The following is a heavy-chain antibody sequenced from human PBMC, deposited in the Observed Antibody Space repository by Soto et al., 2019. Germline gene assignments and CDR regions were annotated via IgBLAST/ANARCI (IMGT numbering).Heavy chain of an antibody. CDR1: GFTCSSYG. Sequence: QVQLVESGGGVVQPGRSLRLSCAASGFTCSSYGMHWVRQAPGKGLEWVAVISYDGSNKYYADSVKGRFTISRDNSKNTLYLQMNSLRAEDTAVYYCAKDSRAYCGGDCSLYWGQGTLVTVSS. V-gene: IGHV3-30*18. CDR2: ISYDGSNK. J-gene: IGHJ4*02. D-gene: IGHD2-21*01. CDR3: AKDSRAYCGGDCSLY.